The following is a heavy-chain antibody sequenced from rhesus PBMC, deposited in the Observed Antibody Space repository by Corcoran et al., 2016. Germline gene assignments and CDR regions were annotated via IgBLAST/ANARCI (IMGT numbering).Heavy chain of an antibody. CDR2: INPSNGNT. CDR3: TRDLRRRFDV. J-gene: IGHJ5-1*01. Sequence: QVQLVQSGAEVKKPGASVTLSCKPSGSTFNSYYKNWVRQAQGQVLEWMGLINPSNGNTGYAKKFQGRVTMTRDTSTSTAYMELSSLRSEDTAVYYCTRDLRRRFDVWGPGVLVTVSS. CDR1: GSTFNSYY. D-gene: IGHD2-39*01. V-gene: IGHV1S9*01.